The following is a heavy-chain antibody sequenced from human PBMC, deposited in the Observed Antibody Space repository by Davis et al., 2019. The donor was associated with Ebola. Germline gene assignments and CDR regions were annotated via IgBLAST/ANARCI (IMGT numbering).Heavy chain of an antibody. Sequence: GESLKISCAASGFTFSSYGMHWVRQAPGKGLEWVAVIWYDGSNKYYVDSVKGRFTISRDNSKNTLYLQMNSLRAEDTAVYYCARGRQYAWFDPWGQGTLVTVSS. D-gene: IGHD4-11*01. CDR2: IWYDGSNK. CDR1: GFTFSSYG. V-gene: IGHV3-33*01. J-gene: IGHJ5*02. CDR3: ARGRQYAWFDP.